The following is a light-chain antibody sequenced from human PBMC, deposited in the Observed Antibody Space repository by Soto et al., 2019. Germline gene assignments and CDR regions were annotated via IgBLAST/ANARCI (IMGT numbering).Light chain of an antibody. CDR1: QTISSW. CDR3: QHYNGYRLA. J-gene: IGKJ4*01. V-gene: IGKV1-5*03. Sequence: DIQMTQSPSTLSGSVGDRVTITCRASQTISSWLAWYQQKPGKAPKLLIYKASTLKSGVPSRFSGSGSGTEFTLTISSLQPDDFATYYCQHYNGYRLAFGGGTKVDIK. CDR2: KAS.